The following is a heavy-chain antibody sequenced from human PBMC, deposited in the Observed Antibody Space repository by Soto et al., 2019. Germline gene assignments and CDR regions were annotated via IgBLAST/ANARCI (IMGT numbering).Heavy chain of an antibody. D-gene: IGHD2-21*02. CDR1: GGSISSYY. J-gene: IGHJ3*02. Sequence: PSEILSLTCTVSGGSISSYYWSWIRQPPGKGLEWIGYIYYSGSTNYNPSLKSRVTISVDTSKNQFSLKLSSVTAADTAVYYCAREYGDDAFDIWGQGTMVTVSS. CDR3: AREYGDDAFDI. V-gene: IGHV4-59*01. CDR2: IYYSGST.